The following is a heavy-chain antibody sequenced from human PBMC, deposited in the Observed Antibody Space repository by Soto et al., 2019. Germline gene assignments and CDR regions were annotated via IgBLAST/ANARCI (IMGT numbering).Heavy chain of an antibody. V-gene: IGHV1-69*01. CDR3: ARGVSGSYSSPLDR. CDR2: IIPIFGTA. D-gene: IGHD3-10*01. CDR1: GGSFSIYT. J-gene: IGHJ5*02. Sequence: SVQGSCKPSGGSFSIYTFNWVRQAPGQGLEWMGGIIPIFGTATYAQKFQGRVTITAEDATSTAYMEVRALRSEDTVVYFCARGVSGSYSSPLDRWGQGTLVTVSS.